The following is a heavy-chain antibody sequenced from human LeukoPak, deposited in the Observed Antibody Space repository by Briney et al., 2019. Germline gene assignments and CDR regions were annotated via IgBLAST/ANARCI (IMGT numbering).Heavy chain of an antibody. Sequence: PGGSLRLSCAASGFTFSNYAMTWVRQAPGKGLEWVSGITGSGGSTDYAGSVKGRYTISRDNSKNTLYLEMNSLRAEDTAVYYCAKVASRNYYASGSYADSWGQGTLVTVSS. V-gene: IGHV3-23*01. CDR3: AKVASRNYYASGSYADS. CDR2: ITGSGGST. CDR1: GFTFSNYA. D-gene: IGHD3-10*01. J-gene: IGHJ4*02.